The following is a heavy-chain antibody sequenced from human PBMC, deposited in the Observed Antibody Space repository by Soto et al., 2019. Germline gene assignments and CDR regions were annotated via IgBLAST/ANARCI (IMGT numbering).Heavy chain of an antibody. J-gene: IGHJ4*02. CDR2: ISGSGGST. D-gene: IGHD5-18*01. Sequence: XGSLRLSCTASGITLRNYDMNWVRQAPGKGLEWVSGISGSGGSTYYAGSVKGRFTIARDNSKNTLFLEMNSLRADDTAVYYCAKVPASSLTASRPFDQWGQGTLVTVSS. V-gene: IGHV3-23*01. CDR1: GITLRNYD. CDR3: AKVPASSLTASRPFDQ.